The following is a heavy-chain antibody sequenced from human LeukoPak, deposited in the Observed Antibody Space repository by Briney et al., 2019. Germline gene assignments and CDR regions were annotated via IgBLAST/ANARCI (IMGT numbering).Heavy chain of an antibody. CDR2: IKHDGSEK. V-gene: IGHV3-7*01. CDR3: TRKGSQWDFLVDY. J-gene: IGHJ4*02. D-gene: IGHD2/OR15-2a*01. CDR1: GFTFSTSW. Sequence: PGGSLRLSCAAPGFTFSTSWMTWVRQAPGKGLEFVANIKHDGSEKYYVDSVQGRFTISRDNSENSLYPQMDSLTAEDTAVYYCTRKGSQWDFLVDYWGQGTRVAVSP.